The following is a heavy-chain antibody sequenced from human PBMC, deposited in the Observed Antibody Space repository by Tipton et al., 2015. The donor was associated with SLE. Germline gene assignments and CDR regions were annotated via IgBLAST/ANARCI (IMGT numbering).Heavy chain of an antibody. D-gene: IGHD2-21*01. CDR3: ARRLWAFDI. J-gene: IGHJ3*02. V-gene: IGHV4-38-2*02. CDR2: IYHSGST. Sequence: TLSLTCTVSGYSISSGYYWGWIRQPPGKGLEWIGSIYHSGSTNYNPSLKSRVTISVDTSKNQFSLKLSSVTAADTAVYYCARRLWAFDIWGQGTMVTVSS. CDR1: GYSISSGYY.